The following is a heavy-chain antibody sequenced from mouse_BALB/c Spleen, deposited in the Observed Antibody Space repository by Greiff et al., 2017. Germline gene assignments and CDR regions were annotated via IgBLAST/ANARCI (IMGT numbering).Heavy chain of an antibody. CDR2: INSNGGST. CDR1: GFTFSSYY. D-gene: IGHD2-12*01. V-gene: IGHV5-6-2*01. Sequence: EVQGVESGGGLVKLGGSLKLSCAASGFTFSSYYMSWVRQTPEKRLELVAAINSNGGSTYYPDTVKGRFTISRDNAKNTLYLQMSSLKSEDTALYYCARLLPHYYAMDYWGQGTSVTVSS. CDR3: ARLLPHYYAMDY. J-gene: IGHJ4*01.